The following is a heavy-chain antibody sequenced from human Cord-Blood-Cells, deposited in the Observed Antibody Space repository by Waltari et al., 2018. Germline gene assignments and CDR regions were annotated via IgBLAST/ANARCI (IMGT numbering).Heavy chain of an antibody. Sequence: QVQLVQSGAVVKKPGASVKVPCKTSGYTFTGYYMHWVRQAHGQGLEWMGRINPNSGGTKYAQKFQGRVTMTRDTSISTAYMELSRLRSDDTAVYYCARVTGYCSSTSCYAFDIWGQGTMVTISS. J-gene: IGHJ3*02. D-gene: IGHD2-2*01. CDR3: ARVTGYCSSTSCYAFDI. V-gene: IGHV1-2*06. CDR1: GYTFTGYY. CDR2: INPNSGGT.